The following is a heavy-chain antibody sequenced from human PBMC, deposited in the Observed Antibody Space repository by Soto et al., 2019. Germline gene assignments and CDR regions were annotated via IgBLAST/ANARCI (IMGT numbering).Heavy chain of an antibody. V-gene: IGHV1-18*01. J-gene: IGHJ6*02. D-gene: IGHD2-2*01. CDR3: AKNGQPAYYYYGLDV. CDR1: GYTFTRYG. CDR2: ISGYNGDA. Sequence: QGQLVQSGAEVKMPGASVKVSCKASGYTFTRYGISWVRQAPGQGLEWMGWISGYNGDANYAQRFQGRVSMTIDTSTTTAYMELRTMTSDDTAVYYCAKNGQPAYYYYGLDVWGQGTTLTVSS.